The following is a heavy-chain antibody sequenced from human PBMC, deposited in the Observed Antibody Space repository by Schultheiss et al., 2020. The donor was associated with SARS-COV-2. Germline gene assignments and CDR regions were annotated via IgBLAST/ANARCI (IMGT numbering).Heavy chain of an antibody. CDR1: GGSFSGYY. J-gene: IGHJ6*03. CDR3: ARAIGVVVPAATRGYYYYYMDV. Sequence: ESLKISCAVYGGSFSGYYWSWIRQPPGKGLEWIGEINHSGSTNYNPSLKSRVTISVDTSKNQFSLKLSSVTAADTAVYYCARAIGVVVPAATRGYYYYYMDVWGKGTTVTVSS. D-gene: IGHD2-2*01. CDR2: INHSGST. V-gene: IGHV4-34*01.